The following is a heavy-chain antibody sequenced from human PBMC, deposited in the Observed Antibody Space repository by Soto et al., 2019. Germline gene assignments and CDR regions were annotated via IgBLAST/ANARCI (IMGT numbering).Heavy chain of an antibody. CDR2: IYPGDSDT. J-gene: IGHJ3*02. V-gene: IGHV5-51*01. Sequence: GESLKICCNGSGYSFTSYWIGWVRQMPGKGLEWMGIIYPGDSDTRYSPSFQGQVTISADKSISTAYLQWSSPKASDTAMYYYATGITIIVVPPPDDAFDIWGQGTMVTVSS. CDR3: ATGITIIVVPPPDDAFDI. CDR1: GYSFTSYW. D-gene: IGHD3-22*01.